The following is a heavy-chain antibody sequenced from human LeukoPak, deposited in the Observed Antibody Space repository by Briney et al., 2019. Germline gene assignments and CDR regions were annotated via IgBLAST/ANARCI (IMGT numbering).Heavy chain of an antibody. CDR1: GGSFSGYY. Sequence: SETLSLTCAVYGGSFSGYYWSWIRQPPGKGLEWIGEINHSGSTNYNPSLKSRVTISVDTSKNQFSLKLSSVTAADTAVYYCARGWRVTMVRGSGASMDVWGQGTTVTVSS. CDR3: ARGWRVTMVRGSGASMDV. D-gene: IGHD3-10*01. V-gene: IGHV4-34*01. J-gene: IGHJ6*02. CDR2: INHSGST.